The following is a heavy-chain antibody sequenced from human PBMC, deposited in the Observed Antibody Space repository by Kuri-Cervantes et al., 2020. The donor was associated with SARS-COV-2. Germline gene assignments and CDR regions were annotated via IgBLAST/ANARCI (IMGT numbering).Heavy chain of an antibody. V-gene: IGHV5-51*03. CDR2: MYPDDADT. Sequence: GGSLRPSCEASGYKFTNYWIGWVRQMPGKGLEWMGIMYPDDADTRYRPSFRGQVTISADKSTNTAYLQWRSLKASDTAKYYCARLGSSSTSYALDVWGQGTTVTVSS. D-gene: IGHD6-13*01. CDR3: ARLGSSSTSYALDV. CDR1: GYKFTNYW. J-gene: IGHJ6*02.